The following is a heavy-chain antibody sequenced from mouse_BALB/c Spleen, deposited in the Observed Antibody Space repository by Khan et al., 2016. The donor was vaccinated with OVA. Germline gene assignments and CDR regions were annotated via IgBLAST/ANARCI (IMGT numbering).Heavy chain of an antibody. Sequence: QVQLQQSGAELVMAGASVKMSCKASGYTFTSYWMHWVKQRLGQGLEWFAETNPTNGRTYYNEKFKSKATLTVDTSSSTAYMLRSGPTFEDSAVYYCARIKKIVATYFDYWGQGTTLTVSA. CDR2: TNPTNGRT. J-gene: IGHJ2*01. CDR3: ARIKKIVATYFDY. V-gene: IGHV1S81*02. D-gene: IGHD1-1*01. CDR1: GYTFTSYW.